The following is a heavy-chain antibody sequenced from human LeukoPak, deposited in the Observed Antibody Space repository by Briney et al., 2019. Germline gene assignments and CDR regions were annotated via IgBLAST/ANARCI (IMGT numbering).Heavy chain of an antibody. D-gene: IGHD1-26*01. Sequence: ASVKVSCKASGYTFTGYYMHWVRQAPGQGLEWMGWINPNSGGTNYAQKFQGRVTMTRDTSISTAYMELSRLRSDDTAVYYCARDQATGIFNGLTYYYYYYMDVWGKGTTVTVSS. CDR3: ARDQATGIFNGLTYYYYYYMDV. V-gene: IGHV1-2*02. CDR2: INPNSGGT. J-gene: IGHJ6*03. CDR1: GYTFTGYY.